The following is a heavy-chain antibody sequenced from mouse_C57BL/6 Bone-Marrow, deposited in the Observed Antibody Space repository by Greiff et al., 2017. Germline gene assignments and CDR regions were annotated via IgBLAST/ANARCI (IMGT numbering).Heavy chain of an antibody. V-gene: IGHV5-6*02. CDR1: GFTFSSYG. CDR3: ARHGYYWYFDV. D-gene: IGHD2-2*01. J-gene: IGHJ1*03. Sequence: EVMLVESGGDLVKPGGSLKLSCAASGFTFSSYGMSWVRPTPDKRLEWVATISSGGSYTYYPDSVKGRFTISRDNAKNTLYLQMSSLKSEDTAMYYCARHGYYWYFDVWGTGTTVTVSS. CDR2: ISSGGSYT.